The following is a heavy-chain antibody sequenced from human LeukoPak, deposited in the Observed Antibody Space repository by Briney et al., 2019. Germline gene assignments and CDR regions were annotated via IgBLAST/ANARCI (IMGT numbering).Heavy chain of an antibody. D-gene: IGHD3-10*01. CDR1: GGSLSHYY. J-gene: IGHJ5*02. V-gene: IGHV4-34*01. CDR2: INHSGST. CDR3: ARGPASGSNFAWFDP. Sequence: PSETLSLTCAVYGGSLSHYYWSWVRQPPGKGREWIGEINHSGSTNYNPSLKSRVTISVDMSKNQFSLELTSVTAADTAVYYCARGPASGSNFAWFDPWGQGTLVTVSS.